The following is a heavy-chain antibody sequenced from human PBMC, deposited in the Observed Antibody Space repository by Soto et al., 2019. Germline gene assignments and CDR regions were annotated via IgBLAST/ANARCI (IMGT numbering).Heavy chain of an antibody. Sequence: SETLSLTCTVSGGSISSYYWSWIRQPPGKGLEWIGYIYYSGSTNYNPSLKSRVTISVDTSKNQFSLKLSSVTAADTAVYYCARVAQQWLVRWFDPWGQGTLVTVSS. D-gene: IGHD6-19*01. CDR2: IYYSGST. V-gene: IGHV4-59*01. CDR3: ARVAQQWLVRWFDP. J-gene: IGHJ5*02. CDR1: GGSISSYY.